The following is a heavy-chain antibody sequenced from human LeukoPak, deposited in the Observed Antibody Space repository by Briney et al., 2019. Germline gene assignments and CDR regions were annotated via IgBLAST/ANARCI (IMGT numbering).Heavy chain of an antibody. CDR2: INPSGGST. CDR3: ARELGGITGTQDY. V-gene: IGHV1-46*01. D-gene: IGHD1/OR15-1a*01. CDR1: GYTFASYY. J-gene: IGHJ4*02. Sequence: ASVKVSCKASGYTFASYYMHWVRQAPGQGLEWMGIINPSGGSTSYAQKFQGRVTMTRDASTSTVYMELSSLRSEDTAVYYCARELGGITGTQDYWGQGTLVTVSS.